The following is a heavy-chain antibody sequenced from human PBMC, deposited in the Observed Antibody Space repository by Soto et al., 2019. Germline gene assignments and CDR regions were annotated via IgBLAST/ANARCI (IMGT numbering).Heavy chain of an antibody. V-gene: IGHV3-23*01. D-gene: IGHD3-3*01. CDR2: ISGSGGST. CDR1: GFTFSSYA. Sequence: PGGSLRLSCAASGFTFSSYAMSWVRQAPGKGLEWVSVISGSGGSTYYADSVKGRFTISRDNSKNTLYLQMNSLRAEDTAVYYCAKDLTRFLEWFSFDYWGQGTLVTVSS. J-gene: IGHJ4*02. CDR3: AKDLTRFLEWFSFDY.